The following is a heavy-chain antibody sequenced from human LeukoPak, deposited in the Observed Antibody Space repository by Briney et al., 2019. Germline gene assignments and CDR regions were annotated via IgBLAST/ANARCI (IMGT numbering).Heavy chain of an antibody. V-gene: IGHV1-2*06. CDR3: ARSIAAAGTCVY. CDR2: INPNSGGT. Sequence: ASVKVSCKASGYTFTGYYMHWVRQAPGQGLEWMGRINPNSGGTNYAQKFQGRVTMTRGTSISTAYMELSRLRSDDTAVYYCARSIAAAGTCVYWGQGTLVTVSS. CDR1: GYTFTGYY. J-gene: IGHJ4*02. D-gene: IGHD6-13*01.